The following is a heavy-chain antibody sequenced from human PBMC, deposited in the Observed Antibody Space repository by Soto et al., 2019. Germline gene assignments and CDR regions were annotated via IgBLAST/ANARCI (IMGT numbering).Heavy chain of an antibody. CDR2: ISSSSSTI. CDR1: VFTFSSYG. D-gene: IGHD3-16*01. Sequence: EALRLSSAASVFTFSSYGMNFVRRGPGKGLEWVSYISSSSSTIYYADSVKGRFTISRDNAKNSLYLQMNSLRDEDTAVYYCARAGTAFGFDAFDIWGQATMVTVSS. J-gene: IGHJ3*02. V-gene: IGHV3-48*02. CDR3: ARAGTAFGFDAFDI.